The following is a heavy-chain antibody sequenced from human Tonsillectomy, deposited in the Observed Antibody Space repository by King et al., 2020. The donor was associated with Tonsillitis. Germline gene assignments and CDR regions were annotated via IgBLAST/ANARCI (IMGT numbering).Heavy chain of an antibody. CDR1: GFTFSSYA. J-gene: IGHJ4*02. V-gene: IGHV3-23*04. Sequence: VQLVESGGSLVQPGGSLRLSCAASGFTFSSYAMSWVRQAPGKGLEWVSAISGSGGSIYYADSVKVRFTISRDNSKNTLYLQVNSLRAEDTAVYYCAKEYYDILTGYYARPFDYWGQGTLVTVSS. CDR3: AKEYYDILTGYYARPFDY. D-gene: IGHD3-9*01. CDR2: ISGSGGSI.